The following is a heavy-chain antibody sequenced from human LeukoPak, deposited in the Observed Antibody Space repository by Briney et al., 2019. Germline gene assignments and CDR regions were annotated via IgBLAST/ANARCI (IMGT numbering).Heavy chain of an antibody. J-gene: IGHJ4*02. Sequence: ASVKVSCKASGYTFTGYYMHWVRQPPGQGLEWMGWINPNSCSTNYAQKFQGRVTMTRDTSISTAYMELSRLRSDDTAVYYCARDVGLGGYDLGASFDYWGQGTLVTVSS. CDR1: GYTFTGYY. CDR2: INPNSCST. CDR3: ARDVGLGGYDLGASFDY. V-gene: IGHV1-2*02. D-gene: IGHD5-12*01.